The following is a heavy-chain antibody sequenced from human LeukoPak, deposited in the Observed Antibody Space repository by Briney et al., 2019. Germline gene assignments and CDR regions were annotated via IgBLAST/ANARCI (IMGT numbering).Heavy chain of an antibody. J-gene: IGHJ2*01. V-gene: IGHV3-30*18. CDR1: GFTLSSFG. CDR3: AKDADTATIIYWYFDL. CDR2: ISEDGSIT. Sequence: GGSLRLSCTASGFTLSSFGMHSVRQAPGKGLEWEAVISEDGSITYYADSVKGRFTISRDNSKNTLYLQLNSLRTEDTAVYYCAKDADTATIIYWYFDLWGRGTLVTVSS. D-gene: IGHD5-18*01.